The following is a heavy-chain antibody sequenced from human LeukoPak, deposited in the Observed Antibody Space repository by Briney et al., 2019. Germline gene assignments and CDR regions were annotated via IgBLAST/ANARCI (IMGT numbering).Heavy chain of an antibody. CDR1: GGSFSGYY. D-gene: IGHD2-8*01. J-gene: IGHJ5*01. V-gene: IGHV4-34*01. CDR2: INHSGST. Sequence: PSETLSLTCAVYGGSFSGYYWSWIRQPPGKGLEWIGEINHSGSTNYNPSLKSRDTISVDTSKNQFSLKLSSVTAADTAVYYCARASRMYLSWFDSWGQGTLVTVSS. CDR3: ARASRMYLSWFDS.